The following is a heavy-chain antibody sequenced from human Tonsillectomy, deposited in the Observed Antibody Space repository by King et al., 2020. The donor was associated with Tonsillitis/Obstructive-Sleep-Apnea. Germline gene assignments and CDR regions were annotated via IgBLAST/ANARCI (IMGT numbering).Heavy chain of an antibody. Sequence: VQLVESGGDLVQPGGSLRLSCAASGFTLSSYWMHWVRQAPGKGLVWVSRINSDGSSTSYADSVKGRFTISRDNAKNTLYVQMNSLRAEDTAVYYCSRVADLPTSGPTYYYAMDVWGQGTTVTVSS. J-gene: IGHJ6*02. D-gene: IGHD1-26*01. V-gene: IGHV3-74*01. CDR3: SRVADLPTSGPTYYYAMDV. CDR1: GFTLSSYW. CDR2: INSDGSST.